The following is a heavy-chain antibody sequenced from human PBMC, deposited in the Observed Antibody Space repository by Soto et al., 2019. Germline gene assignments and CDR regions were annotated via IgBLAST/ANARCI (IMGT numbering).Heavy chain of an antibody. CDR1: GGSISSTSHY. CDR2: IYYTGNT. CDR3: ARLYFNSGSYYATGD. V-gene: IGHV4-39*01. Sequence: SETLSLTCTVSGGSISSTSHYWGWIRQPPGKGLEWIGSIYYTGNTFFSPSLKSRVTMSVDTSKNQISLKLSSVTAADTAVYFCARLYFNSGSYYATGDWGQGTQVTVYS. J-gene: IGHJ4*02. D-gene: IGHD3-10*01.